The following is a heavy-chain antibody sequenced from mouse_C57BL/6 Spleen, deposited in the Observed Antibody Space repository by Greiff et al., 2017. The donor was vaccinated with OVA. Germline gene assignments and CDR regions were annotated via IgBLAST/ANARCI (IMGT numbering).Heavy chain of an antibody. Sequence: EVQLQESGPELVKPGASVKMSCKASEYTFTDYNMHWVKQSHGKSLEWIGYINPNNGGTSYNQKFKGKATLTVNKSSSTAYMELRSLTSEDSAVYYCARDYYGSSRYWYFDVWGTGTTVTVSS. CDR1: EYTFTDYN. D-gene: IGHD1-1*01. CDR2: INPNNGGT. CDR3: ARDYYGSSRYWYFDV. V-gene: IGHV1-22*01. J-gene: IGHJ1*03.